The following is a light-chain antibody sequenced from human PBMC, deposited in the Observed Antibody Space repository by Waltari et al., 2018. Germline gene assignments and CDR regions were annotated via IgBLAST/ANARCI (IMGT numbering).Light chain of an antibody. CDR3: SAYRGSSALV. CDR1: SSDLGAYNY. V-gene: IGLV2-14*01. J-gene: IGLJ1*01. CDR2: EVS. Sequence: QSALTQPASVSGSPAQSITISCTGTSSDLGAYNYVPWFQQHPGKAPKLLIYEVSNRPSGVSSRFSGSRSGNTASLTISGLQAEDEADYYCSAYRGSSALVFGTGTKVTVL.